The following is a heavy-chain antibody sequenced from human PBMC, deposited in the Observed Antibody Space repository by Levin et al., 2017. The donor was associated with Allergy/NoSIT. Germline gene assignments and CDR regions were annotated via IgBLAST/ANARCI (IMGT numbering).Heavy chain of an antibody. D-gene: IGHD3-22*01. CDR1: GYTFTGYY. J-gene: IGHJ4*02. CDR3: ASLGGAHSSGYYYGLGNDY. Sequence: GESLKISCKASGYTFTGYYMHWVRQAPGQGLEWMGWINPNSGGTNYAQKFQGRVTMTRDTSISTAYMELSRLRSDDTAVYYCASLGGAHSSGYYYGLGNDYWGQGTLVTVSS. V-gene: IGHV1-2*02. CDR2: INPNSGGT.